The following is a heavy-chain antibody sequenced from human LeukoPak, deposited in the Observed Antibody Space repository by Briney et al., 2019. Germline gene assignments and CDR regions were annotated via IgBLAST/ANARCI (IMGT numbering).Heavy chain of an antibody. CDR2: IIPIFGTA. J-gene: IGHJ5*02. CDR1: GYSFTSYG. CDR3: ASIPAGGP. D-gene: IGHD2-21*01. V-gene: IGHV1-69*13. Sequence: ASVKVSCKASGYSFTSYGINWVRQAPGQGLEWMGGIIPIFGTANYAQKFQGRVTITADESTSTAYMELSSLRSEDTAVYYCASIPAGGPWGQGTLVTVSS.